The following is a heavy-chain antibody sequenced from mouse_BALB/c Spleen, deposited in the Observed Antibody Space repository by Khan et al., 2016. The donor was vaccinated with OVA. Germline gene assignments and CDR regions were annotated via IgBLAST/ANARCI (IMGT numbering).Heavy chain of an antibody. D-gene: IGHD2-12*01. CDR3: ARSTYRYAFVY. Sequence: EVQLQESGPSLVKPSQTLSLTCSVTGDSITSGYWNWNRKFPGNKLEYMGYIIYTGYTYYNPSLKSRISITRHTSKNQYYLQLSSVTDEDTATYYCARSTYRYAFVYWGQGTLVTVSA. CDR1: GDSITSGY. V-gene: IGHV3-8*02. J-gene: IGHJ3*01. CDR2: IIYTGYT.